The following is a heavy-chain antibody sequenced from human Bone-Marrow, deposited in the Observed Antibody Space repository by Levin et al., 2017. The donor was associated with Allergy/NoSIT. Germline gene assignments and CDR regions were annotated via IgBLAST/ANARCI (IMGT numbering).Heavy chain of an antibody. V-gene: IGHV3-23*01. CDR3: ARDPEVAGTTLAIDY. D-gene: IGHD6-19*01. Sequence: GGSLRLSCAASGFTFNYHALTWVRQAPGKGLEWVSSISGGSGSSTYYADSVRGRFTISRDNSKSTVYLQMNSLRVEDTALYYCARDPEVAGTTLAIDYWGQGALVTVSS. J-gene: IGHJ4*02. CDR2: ISGGSGSST. CDR1: GFTFNYHA.